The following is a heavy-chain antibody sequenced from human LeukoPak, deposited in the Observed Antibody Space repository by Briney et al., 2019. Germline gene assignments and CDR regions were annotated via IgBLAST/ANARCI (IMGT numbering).Heavy chain of an antibody. CDR1: GLTFSSYS. D-gene: IGHD1-26*01. CDR3: ASDYSGSIDY. CDR2: ISSNGNYI. J-gene: IGHJ4*02. V-gene: IGHV3-21*04. Sequence: GGSLRLSCASSGLTFSSYSMNWVRQAPGKGLEWVSTISSNGNYIRCADSVKGRFTTSRDNAKNSLYLQMNSLRVEDTAVYYCASDYSGSIDYWGQGTLVTVSS.